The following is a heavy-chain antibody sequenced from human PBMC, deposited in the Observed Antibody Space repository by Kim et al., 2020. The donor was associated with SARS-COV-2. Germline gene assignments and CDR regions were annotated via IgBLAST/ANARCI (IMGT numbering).Heavy chain of an antibody. CDR3: AGADYGDRIK. CDR1: GGSIRSGGYY. J-gene: IGHJ4*02. V-gene: IGHV4-31*03. D-gene: IGHD4-17*01. Sequence: SETLSLTCTVSGGSIRSGGYYWSWIRQYPGKGLEWIGYIYYSGSTHYNPSLKSRITISLDTSKNQFSLKLSSVTAADTAVYYCAGADYGDRIKWGQGTLVTVSS. CDR2: IYYSGST.